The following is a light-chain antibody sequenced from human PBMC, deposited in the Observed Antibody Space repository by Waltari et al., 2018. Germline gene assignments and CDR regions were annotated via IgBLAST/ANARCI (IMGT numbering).Light chain of an antibody. CDR1: QDIYNY. V-gene: IGKV1-33*01. CDR2: DAS. J-gene: IGKJ2*03. Sequence: DVQLTQSPSSLSASVGARVPITCQASQDIYNYLNWFQQKPGKAPKLLIYDASNLETGVPSRFSGSRSGTDFTFTISSLQPEDVATYYCQQYENFPYSFGQGTKLEIK. CDR3: QQYENFPYS.